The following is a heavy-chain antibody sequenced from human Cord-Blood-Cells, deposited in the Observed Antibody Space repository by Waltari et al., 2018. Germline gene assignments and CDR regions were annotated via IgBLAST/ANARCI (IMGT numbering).Heavy chain of an antibody. CDR1: GYTFTGYS. Sequence: QVQLVQSGAEVKKPRASVQVSCKASGYTFTGYSMPRGRQAPGQGLEWMGWINPNSGGTNDAQKFQGRVTMTRDTSISTAYMGLSRLRSDDTAVYYCARVSEVGATTFDYWGQGTLVTVSS. V-gene: IGHV1-2*02. CDR2: INPNSGGT. D-gene: IGHD1-26*01. J-gene: IGHJ4*02. CDR3: ARVSEVGATTFDY.